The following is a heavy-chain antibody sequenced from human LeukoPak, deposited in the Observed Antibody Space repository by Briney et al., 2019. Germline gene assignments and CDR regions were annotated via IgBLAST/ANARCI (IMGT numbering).Heavy chain of an antibody. CDR3: ARIRRYCSGGSCYSAHMGV. CDR1: GGSFSGYY. Sequence: SETLSLTCAVYGGSFSGYYWSWIRQPPGKGLEWIGEINHSGSTNYNPSLKSRVTISVDTSKNQFSLKLSSVTAADTAVYYCARIRRYCSGGSCYSAHMGVWGKGTTVTVSS. V-gene: IGHV4-34*01. D-gene: IGHD2-15*01. CDR2: INHSGST. J-gene: IGHJ6*03.